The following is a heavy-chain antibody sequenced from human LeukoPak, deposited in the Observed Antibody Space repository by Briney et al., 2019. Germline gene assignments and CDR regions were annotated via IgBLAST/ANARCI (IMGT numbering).Heavy chain of an antibody. V-gene: IGHV3-15*07. CDR3: TTGDTDYGDYGYFDY. CDR2: IKSKTDGGTT. J-gene: IGHJ4*02. D-gene: IGHD4-17*01. Sequence: GGSLRLSCATSGFTFSNAWMNWVRQAPGKGLEWVGRIKSKTDGGTTDYAAPVKGRFTISRDDSKNTLYLQMNSLKTEDTAVYYCTTGDTDYGDYGYFDYWGQGTLVTVSS. CDR1: GFTFSNAW.